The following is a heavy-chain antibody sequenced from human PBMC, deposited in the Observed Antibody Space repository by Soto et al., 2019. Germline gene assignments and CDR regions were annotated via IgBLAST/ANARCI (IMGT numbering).Heavy chain of an antibody. CDR2: INHSGST. Sequence: SETLSLTCAVYGGSFSGYYWSWNRQPPGKGLEWIGEINHSGSTNYNPSLKSRVTISVDTSKNQFSLKLSSVTAADTAVYYCASHDAVSDPLDYWGQGTLVTVSS. V-gene: IGHV4-34*01. D-gene: IGHD6-19*01. CDR1: GGSFSGYY. CDR3: ASHDAVSDPLDY. J-gene: IGHJ4*02.